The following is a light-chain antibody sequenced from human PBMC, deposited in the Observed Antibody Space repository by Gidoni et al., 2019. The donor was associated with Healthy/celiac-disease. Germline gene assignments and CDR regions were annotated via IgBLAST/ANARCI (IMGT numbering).Light chain of an antibody. CDR2: EGS. J-gene: IGLJ1*01. Sequence: ALPQPAPVPGPPGQSITITCTGTSSAVGSYNLDSWYQQHPGKAHKLMIYEGSKRPSGVSNRFSGSKSGNTATLTISGLQAEDEADYYCCSCAGSSTLYYVFGTGTKVTVL. CDR3: CSCAGSSTLYYV. V-gene: IGLV2-23*01. CDR1: SSAVGSYNL.